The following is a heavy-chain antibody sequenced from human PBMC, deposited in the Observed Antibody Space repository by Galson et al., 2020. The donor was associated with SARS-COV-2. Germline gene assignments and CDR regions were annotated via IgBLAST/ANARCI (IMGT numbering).Heavy chain of an antibody. J-gene: IGHJ3*02. CDR1: GFTFSAYA. Sequence: GGSLRLSCAPAGFTFSAYAMNWVRQAPGKGLEWVSHIARVGGATYYADTVKGRFTVTRDNSKGTLSLQLNSLRAEDTALYYCAKDLFDHNGGFDPFDIWGQGTLVTVSS. CDR2: IARVGGAT. V-gene: IGHV3-23*01. CDR3: AKDLFDHNGGFDPFDI. D-gene: IGHD2-21*01.